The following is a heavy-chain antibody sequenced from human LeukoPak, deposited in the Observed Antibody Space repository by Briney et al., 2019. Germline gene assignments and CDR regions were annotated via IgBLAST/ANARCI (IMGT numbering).Heavy chain of an antibody. J-gene: IGHJ4*02. CDR3: ARAGGYDILTGYYY. Sequence: GGSLRLSCAASGFTFSSYWMSWVRQAPGKGLEWVANIKKDGSEKYYVDSVKGRFTISRDNAKKSLYLQMNSLRAEDTAVYYCARAGGYDILTGYYYWGQGTLVTVSS. CDR2: IKKDGSEK. D-gene: IGHD3-9*01. V-gene: IGHV3-7*01. CDR1: GFTFSSYW.